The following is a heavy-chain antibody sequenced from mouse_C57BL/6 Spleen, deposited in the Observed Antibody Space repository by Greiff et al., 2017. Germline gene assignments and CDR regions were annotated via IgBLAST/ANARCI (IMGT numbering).Heavy chain of an antibody. D-gene: IGHD1-1*01. CDR3: ARIYYYGSSPSYYSMDY. CDR2: INPNNGGT. J-gene: IGHJ4*01. Sequence: EVQLVESGPELVKPGASVKIPCKASGYTFTDYNMDWVKQSHGKSLEWIGDINPNNGGTIYNQKFKGKATLTVDKSSSTAYMELRSLTSEDTAVYYCARIYYYGSSPSYYSMDYWGQGTSVTVSS. V-gene: IGHV1-18*01. CDR1: GYTFTDYN.